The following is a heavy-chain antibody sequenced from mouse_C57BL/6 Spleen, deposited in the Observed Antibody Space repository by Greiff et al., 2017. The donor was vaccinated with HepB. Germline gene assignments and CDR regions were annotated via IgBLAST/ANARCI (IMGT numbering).Heavy chain of an antibody. V-gene: IGHV5-16*01. D-gene: IGHD2-4*01. CDR1: GFTFSDYY. Sequence: DVKLVESEGGLVQPGRSMKLSCTASGFTFSDYYMAWVRQVPEKGLEWVANINYDGSSTYYLDSLKSRFIISRDNAKNILYLQMSSLKSEDTATYYCARSMGLRGYFDVWGTGTTVTVSS. CDR3: ARSMGLRGYFDV. J-gene: IGHJ1*03. CDR2: INYDGSST.